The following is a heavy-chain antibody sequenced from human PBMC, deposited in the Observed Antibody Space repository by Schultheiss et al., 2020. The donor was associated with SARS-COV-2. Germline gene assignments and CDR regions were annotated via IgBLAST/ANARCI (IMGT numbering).Heavy chain of an antibody. V-gene: IGHV3-23*01. CDR3: AKARWPFADYGDSDD. Sequence: GGSLRLSCAASGFTFSSYAMTWVRQAPGKGLEWVSVISDSGGSTYYADSVKGRFTISRDNSRNTLYLQMHSLRAEDTALYYCAKARWPFADYGDSDDWGQGTLVTVSS. CDR2: ISDSGGST. D-gene: IGHD4-17*01. CDR1: GFTFSSYA. J-gene: IGHJ4*02.